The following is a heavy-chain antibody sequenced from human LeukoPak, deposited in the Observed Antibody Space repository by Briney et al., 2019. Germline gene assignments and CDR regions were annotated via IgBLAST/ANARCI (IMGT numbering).Heavy chain of an antibody. V-gene: IGHV3-43*02. J-gene: IGHJ4*02. CDR1: GFTFDYYA. CDR2: ISGDGGST. CDR3: AQDKGGSSWYYLDS. Sequence: SGGSLRLSCAASGFTFDYYAMHWVRQAPGKGLEWVSLISGDGGSTYYTDSVKGRFTISRDNSKNSLYLQMNSLRTEDTALYYCAQDKGGSSWYYLDSWGQGTLVTVSS. D-gene: IGHD6-13*01.